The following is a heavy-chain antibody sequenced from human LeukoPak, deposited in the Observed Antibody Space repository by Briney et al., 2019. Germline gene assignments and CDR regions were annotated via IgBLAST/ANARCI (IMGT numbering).Heavy chain of an antibody. J-gene: IGHJ5*02. D-gene: IGHD6-13*01. CDR2: IYYSGST. CDR1: GGSISSYY. Sequence: PSETLSLTCTVSGGSISSYYWSWIRQPPGKGLEWIGYIYYSGSTNYNPSLKSRVTISVDTSKNQFSLKLSSVTAADTAVYYCAREVAAGSGWFDPWGQGTLVTVSS. V-gene: IGHV4-59*01. CDR3: AREVAAGSGWFDP.